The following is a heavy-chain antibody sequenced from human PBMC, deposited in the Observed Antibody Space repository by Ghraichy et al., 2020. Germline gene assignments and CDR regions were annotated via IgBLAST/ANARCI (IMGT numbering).Heavy chain of an antibody. J-gene: IGHJ6*02. CDR1: DFTVGSHY. CDR2: ISGGGAT. V-gene: IGHV3-53*04. Sequence: LSLTCEASDFTVGSHYMSWVRQTPGKGLEWVSVISGGGATFYADYVQGRFTISRNNSKNTMYLQLSSLRTDDTAVYYCARDISPPYGLDVWGQGTTVTVSS. CDR3: ARDISPPYGLDV. D-gene: IGHD3-3*02.